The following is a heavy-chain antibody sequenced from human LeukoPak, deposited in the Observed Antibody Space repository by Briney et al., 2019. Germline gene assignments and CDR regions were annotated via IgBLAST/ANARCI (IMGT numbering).Heavy chain of an antibody. CDR3: ARDRQDYYDSSGYPLDY. J-gene: IGHJ4*02. Sequence: GGSLRLSCAASGFTFSSYWMSWVRQAPGKGLEWVANIKQDGSEKYYVDSVKGRFTISRDNAQNSLYLQMNSLRAEDTAVYYCARDRQDYYDSSGYPLDYWGQGTLVTVSS. V-gene: IGHV3-7*01. CDR2: IKQDGSEK. D-gene: IGHD3-22*01. CDR1: GFTFSSYW.